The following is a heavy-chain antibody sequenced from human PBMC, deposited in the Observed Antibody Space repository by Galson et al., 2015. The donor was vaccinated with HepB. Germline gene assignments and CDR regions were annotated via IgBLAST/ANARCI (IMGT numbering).Heavy chain of an antibody. D-gene: IGHD6-19*01. J-gene: IGHJ4*02. Sequence: SVKVSCKASGYTFTGYYMHWVRQAPGQGLEWMGWINPNSGGTNYAQKFQGWATMTRDTSISTAYMELSRLRSDDTAVYYCARGLRTGYSSGWYYYGDYWGQGTLVTVSS. CDR2: INPNSGGT. V-gene: IGHV1-2*04. CDR3: ARGLRTGYSSGWYYYGDY. CDR1: GYTFTGYY.